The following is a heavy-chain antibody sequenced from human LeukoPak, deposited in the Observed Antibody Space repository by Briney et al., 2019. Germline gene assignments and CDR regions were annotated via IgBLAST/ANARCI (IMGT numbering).Heavy chain of an antibody. CDR1: GFTFSDYY. Sequence: GGSLRLSCAASGFTFSDYYMSWIRQAPGKGLEWVSYISGSGSTIYYADSVKGRFTISRDNAKNSLYLQMNSLRAEDTAVYYCARVRVYYDSSGYYPRYYYYGMDVWGQGTTVTVSS. D-gene: IGHD3-22*01. CDR2: ISGSGSTI. V-gene: IGHV3-11*01. CDR3: ARVRVYYDSSGYYPRYYYYGMDV. J-gene: IGHJ6*02.